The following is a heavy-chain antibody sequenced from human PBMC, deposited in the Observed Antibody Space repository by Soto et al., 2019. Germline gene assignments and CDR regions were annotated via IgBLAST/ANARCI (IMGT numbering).Heavy chain of an antibody. CDR2: INAGNGNT. V-gene: IGHV1-3*01. CDR1: GYTFTSYA. Sequence: GASVKVSCKASGYTFTSYAMHWVRQAPGQRLEWMGWINAGNGNTKYSQKFQGRVTITRDTSASTAYMELSSLRSEDTAVYYCARVIGGGSFRNWFDPWGQGTLVTVSS. J-gene: IGHJ5*02. CDR3: ARVIGGGSFRNWFDP. D-gene: IGHD1-26*01.